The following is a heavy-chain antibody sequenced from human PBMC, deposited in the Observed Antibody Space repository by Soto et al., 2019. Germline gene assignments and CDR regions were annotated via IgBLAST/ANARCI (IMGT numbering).Heavy chain of an antibody. CDR1: GFTLGNYW. J-gene: IGHJ6*02. D-gene: IGHD3-3*02. CDR3: AREYAFLEWLLKENYYYYGMDV. V-gene: IGHV3-7*01. Sequence: GGSLRLSCLASGFTLGNYWMSWVRQAPGKGLEGVANIKEDGSEKYYVDSVKGRFTISRDNAKNSLYLQMNSLRAEDSAVYYCAREYAFLEWLLKENYYYYGMDVWGQGTTVTVSS. CDR2: IKEDGSEK.